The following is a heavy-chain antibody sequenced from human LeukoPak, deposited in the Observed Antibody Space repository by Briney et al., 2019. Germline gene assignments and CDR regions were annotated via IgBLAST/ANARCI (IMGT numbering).Heavy chain of an antibody. CDR3: ARVSDSSGFDAFDI. J-gene: IGHJ3*02. D-gene: IGHD3-22*01. CDR1: GGSFSGYY. CDR2: INHSGST. V-gene: IGHV4-34*01. Sequence: PSETLSRTCAVYGGSFSGYYWSWIRQPPGKGLEWIGEINHSGSTNYNPSLKSRVTISVDTSKNQFSLKLSSVTAADTAVYYCARVSDSSGFDAFDIWGQGTMVTVSS.